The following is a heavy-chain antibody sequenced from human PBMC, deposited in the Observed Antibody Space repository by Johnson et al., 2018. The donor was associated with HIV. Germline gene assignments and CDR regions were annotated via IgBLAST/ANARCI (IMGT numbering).Heavy chain of an antibody. J-gene: IGHJ3*02. Sequence: VQLVESGGGVVQPGGSLRLSCAASGFTFSTYGIHWVRQAPGKGLEWVAFIRNDGSNTYFAVSVTGRFSISRDNSKNTLYLQMNSLTAEDTAVYYCAKPQWVSSGAFDIWGQGTMVTVSS. CDR2: IRNDGSNT. V-gene: IGHV3-30*02. CDR1: GFTFSTYG. CDR3: AKPQWVSSGAFDI. D-gene: IGHD3-3*01.